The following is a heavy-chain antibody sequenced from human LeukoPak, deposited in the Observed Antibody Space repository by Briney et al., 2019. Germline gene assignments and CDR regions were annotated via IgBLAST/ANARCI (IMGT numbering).Heavy chain of an antibody. CDR2: IYYSGST. V-gene: IGHV4-39*01. CDR3: ARLRKGFYYDRYYFDY. J-gene: IGHJ4*02. CDR1: GGSISSSSYY. Sequence: SETLSLTCTVSGGSISSSSYYWGWIRQPPGKGLEWIGSIYYSGSTYYNPSLKSRVTISVDTSKNQFSLKLSSVTAADTAVYYCARLRKGFYYDRYYFDYWGQGTLVTVSS. D-gene: IGHD3-22*01.